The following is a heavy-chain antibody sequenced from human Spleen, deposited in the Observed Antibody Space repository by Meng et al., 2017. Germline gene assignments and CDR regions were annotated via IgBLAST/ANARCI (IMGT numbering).Heavy chain of an antibody. CDR3: ARDEDISAAGKLFGDY. Sequence: QVVRVVFGAAVEYAWASGKVSCKPSGYYFPDYYQHRVQRSPGKGLEWMGRINPKSGDTHYEQKFQARVTMTGDTSISTAYMELSGLRSDDTAMYYCARDEDISAAGKLFGDYWGQGTLVTVSS. J-gene: IGHJ4*02. CDR2: INPKSGDT. CDR1: GYYFPDYY. D-gene: IGHD6-25*01. V-gene: IGHV1-2*06.